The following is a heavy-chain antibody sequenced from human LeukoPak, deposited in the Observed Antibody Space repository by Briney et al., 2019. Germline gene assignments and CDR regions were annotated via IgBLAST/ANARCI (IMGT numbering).Heavy chain of an antibody. CDR1: GFAFRSYE. D-gene: IGHD5-18*01. Sequence: AGGSLTLSCAASGFAFRSYEMNWGRQAPGKGLEWVSYISSSGSTIYYAEFVKGRFTISRDNAKNSLYLQMNSLRAEDTAVYYWARKGGYGLDFDYWGQGTLVTVSS. J-gene: IGHJ4*02. V-gene: IGHV3-48*03. CDR2: ISSSGSTI. CDR3: ARKGGYGLDFDY.